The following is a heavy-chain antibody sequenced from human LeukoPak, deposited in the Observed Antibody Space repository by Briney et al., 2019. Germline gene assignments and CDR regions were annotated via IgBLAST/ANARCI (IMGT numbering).Heavy chain of an antibody. CDR2: ISYDGSNK. J-gene: IGHJ4*02. D-gene: IGHD6-6*01. V-gene: IGHV3-30-3*01. CDR1: GFTFSSYA. Sequence: GGSLRLSCAASGFTFSSYAMHWVRQAPGKGLEWVAVISYDGSNKYYADSVKGRFTISRDNSKNTLYLQMNSLRAEDTAVYYCAATYSSSFPFDYWGQGTLVTVSS. CDR3: AATYSSSFPFDY.